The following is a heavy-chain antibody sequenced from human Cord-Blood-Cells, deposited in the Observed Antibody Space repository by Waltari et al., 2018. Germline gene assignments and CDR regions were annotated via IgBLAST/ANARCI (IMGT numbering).Heavy chain of an antibody. V-gene: IGHV1-3*01. CDR2: INAGNGNT. CDR3: ARAGVWGSGNLVWDY. J-gene: IGHJ4*02. D-gene: IGHD3-10*01. Sequence: QVQLVQSGAEVKKPGASVKVSCKASGYTFTSYAMHWVRQAPGQRLEWMGWINAGNGNTKYSQKFQGRVTITRDTSASTAYMELSSLRSEDTAVYYYARAGVWGSGNLVWDYWGQGTLVTVSS. CDR1: GYTFTSYA.